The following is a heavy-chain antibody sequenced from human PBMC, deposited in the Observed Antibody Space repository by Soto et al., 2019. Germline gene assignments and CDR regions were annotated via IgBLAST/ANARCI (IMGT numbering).Heavy chain of an antibody. CDR2: ISYDGSNK. V-gene: IGHV3-30-3*01. D-gene: IGHD1-26*01. J-gene: IGHJ4*02. Sequence: QVQLVESGGGVVQPGRSLRLSCAASGFTFSSYAMHWVRQAPGKGLEWVAVISYDGSNKYYAVSVKGRFTISRDNXXXXXYXXXXXXXXXXXAVXXXXXXLXXGRRGGYWGQGTLVTVSS. CDR1: GFTFSSYA. CDR3: XXXLXXGRRGGY.